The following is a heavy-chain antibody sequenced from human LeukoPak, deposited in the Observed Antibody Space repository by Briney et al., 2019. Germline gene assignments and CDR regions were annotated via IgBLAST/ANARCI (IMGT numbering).Heavy chain of an antibody. V-gene: IGHV3-13*01. D-gene: IGHD2-8*02. CDR3: ARVVDGATGADY. CDR1: GFTFSDYD. J-gene: IGHJ4*02. Sequence: PGGSLRLSCAASGFTFSDYDMHWVRQATGKGLEWVSAIGTAGDTYYTGSVKGRFTISRDNGRNSIFLQMSSLRVDDTAVYYCARVVDGATGADYWGQGALVIVSS. CDR2: IGTAGDT.